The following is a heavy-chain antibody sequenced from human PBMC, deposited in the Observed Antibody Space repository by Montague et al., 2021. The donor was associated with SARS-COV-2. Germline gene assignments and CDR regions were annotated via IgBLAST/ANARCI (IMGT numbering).Heavy chain of an antibody. CDR2: IFYDGST. CDR1: GGSTSSRTYY. V-gene: IGHV4-39*01. J-gene: IGHJ2*01. CDR3: ARHGPNAYYHSRYFDL. Sequence: SETLSLTCIVSGGSTSSRTYYWGWIRQPPGKGLEWIGSIFYDGSTYYNPSLKSRVTISVDTSKNQFSLNLSSVTAADTAVYYCARHGPNAYYHSRYFDLWGRGTLVTVSS. D-gene: IGHD3-10*01.